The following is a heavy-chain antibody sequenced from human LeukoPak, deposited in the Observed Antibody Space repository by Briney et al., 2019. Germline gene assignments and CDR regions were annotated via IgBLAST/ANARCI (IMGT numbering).Heavy chain of an antibody. CDR3: ARDRADDRDDAFDI. V-gene: IGHV4-30-4*08. Sequence: SQTLSLTRTVSGGSISSGDYYWSWIRQPPGKGLEWIGYIYYSGSTYYNPSLKSRVTISVDTSKNQFSLNLSSVTAADTAVYYCARDRADDRDDAFDIWGQGTMVTVSS. J-gene: IGHJ3*02. D-gene: IGHD3-9*01. CDR1: GGSISSGDYY. CDR2: IYYSGST.